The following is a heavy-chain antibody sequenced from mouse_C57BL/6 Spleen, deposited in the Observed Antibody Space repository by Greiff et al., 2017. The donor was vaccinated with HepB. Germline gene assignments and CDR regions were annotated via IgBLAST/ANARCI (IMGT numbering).Heavy chain of an antibody. Sequence: QVHVKQPGTELVKPGASVKLSCKASGYTFTSYWMHWVKQRPGQGLEWIGNINPSNGGTNYNEKFKSKATLTVDKSSSTAYMHLSSLTSEDSAVYDCSRFDYCPTFDYWGQGATLTVSS. D-gene: IGHD2-4*01. CDR1: GYTFTSYW. CDR3: SRFDYCPTFDY. V-gene: IGHV1-53*01. CDR2: INPSNGGT. J-gene: IGHJ2*01.